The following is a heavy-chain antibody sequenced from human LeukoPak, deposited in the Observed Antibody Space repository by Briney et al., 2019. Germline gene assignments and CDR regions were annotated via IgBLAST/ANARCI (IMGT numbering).Heavy chain of an antibody. CDR2: INPSGGST. V-gene: IGHV1-46*01. CDR1: GYTFTSYY. Sequence: ASVKVSCKASGYTFTSYYMHWVRQAPGQGLEWMGIINPSGGSTSYAQKFQGRVTMTRDTSTSTVYMELSSLRSEDTAVYYCARSEGESWRVLWFGESHEVAWNWFDPWGQGTLVTVSS. CDR3: ARSEGESWRVLWFGESHEVAWNWFDP. J-gene: IGHJ5*02. D-gene: IGHD3-10*01.